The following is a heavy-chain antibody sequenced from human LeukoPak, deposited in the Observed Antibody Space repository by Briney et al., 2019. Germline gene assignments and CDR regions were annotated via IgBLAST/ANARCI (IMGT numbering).Heavy chain of an antibody. CDR2: ISSGSTTI. CDR1: RFALTKYS. V-gene: IGHV3-48*01. CDR3: ARRESTTMVRGGVDY. J-gene: IGHJ4*02. Sequence: GRSLRLSCAPSRFALTKYSTHWVRQTPGKGLEWVSYISSGSTTIYYTDSVKGRFTTSRDNAKNSLYLQMNSLRAEDTAVYYCARRESTTMVRGGVDYWGQGTLVTVSS. D-gene: IGHD3-10*01.